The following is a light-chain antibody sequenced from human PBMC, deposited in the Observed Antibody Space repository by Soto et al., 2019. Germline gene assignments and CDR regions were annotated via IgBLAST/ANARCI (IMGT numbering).Light chain of an antibody. V-gene: IGLV2-14*03. CDR1: SSDVGAYDF. Sequence: QSALAQPASVSGSPGQSITISFTGTSSDVGAYDFVSWYQQHPDKAPKLMIYEVSNRPSGVSYRFSGSKSVNTATLTISGLQAEDEADYYCSSYTTSSTRVFGTGTKLTVL. CDR3: SSYTTSSTRV. J-gene: IGLJ1*01. CDR2: EVS.